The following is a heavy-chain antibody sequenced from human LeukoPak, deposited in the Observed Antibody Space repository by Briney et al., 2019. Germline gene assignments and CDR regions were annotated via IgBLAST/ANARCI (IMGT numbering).Heavy chain of an antibody. CDR3: ARGPCGGYCYPGSHYWYFDL. CDR2: IYYSRST. V-gene: IGHV4-59*01. Sequence: MPSETLSLXCTVSGGSISGYYWSWIRQPPGKGLEWIGYIYYSRSTNYNPSLKSRVTISVDTSKNQFSLKLSSVTAADTAVYYCARGPCGGYCYPGSHYWYFDLWGRGTLVTVSS. J-gene: IGHJ2*01. D-gene: IGHD2-21*01. CDR1: GGSISGYY.